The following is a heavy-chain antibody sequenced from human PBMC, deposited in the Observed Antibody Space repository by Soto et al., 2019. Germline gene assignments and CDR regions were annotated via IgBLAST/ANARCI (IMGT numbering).Heavy chain of an antibody. CDR3: ASPRDGHKGKNYYGMDV. CDR1: GYSFTSYW. Sequence: EVQLVQSGAEVKKPGESLKISCKGSGYSFTSYWIGWVRQMPGKGMEWMGIIYPGDSDTRYSPSFQGQVTISADKYISTAYLQWSRLKASDTAMYYCASPRDGHKGKNYYGMDVWGQGTTVTVSS. CDR2: IYPGDSDT. V-gene: IGHV5-51*01. J-gene: IGHJ6*02.